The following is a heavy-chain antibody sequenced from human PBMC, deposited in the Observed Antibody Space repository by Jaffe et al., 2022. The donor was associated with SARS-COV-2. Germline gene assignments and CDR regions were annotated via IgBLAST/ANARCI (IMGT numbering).Heavy chain of an antibody. CDR2: ISASSGST. J-gene: IGHJ4*02. V-gene: IGHV3-23*04. CDR3: AKDTTGYCSGGSCYSSQGFDS. CDR1: RFIFSTYA. D-gene: IGHD2-15*01. Sequence: EVQLVESGGGLVQPGGSLRLSCAASRFIFSTYAMSWVRQAPGKGLEWVSSISASSGSTYYADSVRGRFTISRDNSKNTLYLQMNSLRADDTAVYYCAKDTTGYCSGGSCYSSQGFDSWGQGTLVTVSS.